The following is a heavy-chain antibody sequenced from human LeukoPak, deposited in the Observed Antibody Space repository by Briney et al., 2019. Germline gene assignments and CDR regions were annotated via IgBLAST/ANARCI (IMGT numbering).Heavy chain of an antibody. CDR2: ICYTGGT. CDR3: ARARIRWELLGGGGFDY. V-gene: IGHV4-39*07. CDR1: GGSITSSNYC. J-gene: IGHJ4*02. D-gene: IGHD1-26*01. Sequence: PSETLSLTCSVSGGSITSSNYCWAWIRQPPGKGLEWIGSICYTGGTYYSPSLKSRVTISVDTSKNQFSLKLSSVTAADTAVYYCARARIRWELLGGGGFDYWGQGTLVTVSS.